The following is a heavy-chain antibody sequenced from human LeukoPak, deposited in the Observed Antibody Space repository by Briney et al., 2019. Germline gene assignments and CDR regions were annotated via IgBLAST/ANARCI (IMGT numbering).Heavy chain of an antibody. CDR3: ARRYGSGSSGTFDY. V-gene: IGHV4-59*01. CDR2: IYYSGST. CDR1: GGSISSYY. D-gene: IGHD3-10*01. J-gene: IGHJ4*02. Sequence: SETLSLTCTVSGGSISSYYWSWIRQPPGQGLEWIAYIYYSGSTNYNPSLMSRVTISVDTSKNQFSLKLSSVTAADTAVYYCARRYGSGSSGTFDYWGQGTLVTVSS.